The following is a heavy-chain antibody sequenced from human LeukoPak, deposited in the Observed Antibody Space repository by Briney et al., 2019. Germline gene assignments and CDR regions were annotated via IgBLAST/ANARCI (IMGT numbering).Heavy chain of an antibody. CDR3: ARDRGNRGYSFNN. Sequence: ASVKVSCKASGYTFTGYWMHWVRQAPGQGLEWMGWINPNSGDTNYGQKFQGRVTMTRDTSISTAYMDLSSLRSDDTAVYYCARDRGNRGYSFNNWGQGTLVTVSS. V-gene: IGHV1-2*02. J-gene: IGHJ4*02. D-gene: IGHD5-18*01. CDR2: INPNSGDT. CDR1: GYTFTGYW.